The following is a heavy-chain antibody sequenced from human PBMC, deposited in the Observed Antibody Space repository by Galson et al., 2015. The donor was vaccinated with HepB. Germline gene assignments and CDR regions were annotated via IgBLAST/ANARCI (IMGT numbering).Heavy chain of an antibody. CDR1: GFTFSDYY. J-gene: IGHJ3*02. D-gene: IGHD3-3*01. V-gene: IGHV3-11*01. CDR2: VSGSGKTT. Sequence: SLRLSCAASGFTFSDYYMNWIRQAPGKGLEWVSYVSGSGKTTYYADSVKGRFIISRDNAKRSVHLQMNSLRAEDTAVYYCARELVTIFRTTILHSGFDIWGQGTTVTVSS. CDR3: ARELVTIFRTTILHSGFDI.